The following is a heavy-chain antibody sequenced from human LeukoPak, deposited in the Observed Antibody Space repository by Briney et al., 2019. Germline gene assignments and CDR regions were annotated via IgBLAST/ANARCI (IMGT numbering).Heavy chain of an antibody. CDR2: INSDRSST. V-gene: IGHV3-74*01. D-gene: IGHD1-7*01. J-gene: IGHJ4*02. Sequence: PGGSLRLSCAASGFTFSRYWMHWVRQAPGKGLVWASRINSDRSSTSYADSVKGRFTISRDNAKNTLFLQMDSLRAEDTAVYYCIRDLNWNYGDYWGQGTLVTVSS. CDR3: IRDLNWNYGDY. CDR1: GFTFSRYW.